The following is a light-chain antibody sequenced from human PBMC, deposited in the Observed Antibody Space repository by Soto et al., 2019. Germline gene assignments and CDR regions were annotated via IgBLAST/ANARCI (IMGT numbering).Light chain of an antibody. CDR1: SSNIGNNY. V-gene: IGLV1-51*02. Sequence: QSVLTQPPSVSAAPGQKVTISCSGSSSNIGNNYVYWYQQLPGTAPKLLIYENNKRPSGIPDRFSGSKSGTSATLGITGLQTGDEADYYCGPWSSSGVFGGGTKLTVL. CDR2: ENN. CDR3: GPWSSSGV. J-gene: IGLJ2*01.